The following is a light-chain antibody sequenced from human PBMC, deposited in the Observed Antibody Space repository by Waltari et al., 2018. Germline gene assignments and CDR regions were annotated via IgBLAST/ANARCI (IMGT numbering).Light chain of an antibody. CDR1: QGISNW. CDR3: QQHDNSPLT. V-gene: IGKV1-33*01. J-gene: IGKJ3*01. Sequence: IQMTQSPSSLSASVGDRVTITCRASQGISNWLACYQQKPGKAPKLLIYRASNLETGVPSRLSGSGSVTDYTLTISSLQPEDIATDYCQQHDNSPLTFGPGTKLDIK. CDR2: RAS.